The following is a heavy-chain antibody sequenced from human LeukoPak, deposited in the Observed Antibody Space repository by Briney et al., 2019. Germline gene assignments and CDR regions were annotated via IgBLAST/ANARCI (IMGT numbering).Heavy chain of an antibody. Sequence: GGSLRLSCAASGFTFSSFWMSWVRQAQGKGLEWVATLKQVVNEKYYVVAVKGRFTISRDNAKNSLYLQMNSLRAEDTAVYYCASRVGYCSGGSCYPIGLGAFDIWGQGTMVTVSS. V-gene: IGHV3-7*01. CDR1: GFTFSSFW. D-gene: IGHD2-15*01. J-gene: IGHJ3*02. CDR2: LKQVVNEK. CDR3: ASRVGYCSGGSCYPIGLGAFDI.